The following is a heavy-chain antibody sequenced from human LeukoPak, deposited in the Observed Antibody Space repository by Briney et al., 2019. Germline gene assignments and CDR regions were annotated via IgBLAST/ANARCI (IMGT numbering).Heavy chain of an antibody. CDR1: GGSISGYY. CDR2: IYTSGST. Sequence: PSETLSLTCTVSGGSISGYYWSWIRRPAGKGLEWIGRIYTSGSTNYNPSLKSRVTMSVDTSKNQFSLKLSSVTAADTAVYYCARGYCSSTSCPWVDYWGQGTLVTVSS. J-gene: IGHJ4*02. D-gene: IGHD2-2*01. V-gene: IGHV4-4*07. CDR3: ARGYCSSTSCPWVDY.